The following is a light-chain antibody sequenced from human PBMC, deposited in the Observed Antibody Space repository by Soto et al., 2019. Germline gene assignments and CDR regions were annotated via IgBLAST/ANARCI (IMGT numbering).Light chain of an antibody. CDR2: DAS. V-gene: IGKV3-20*01. CDR1: QNVRTR. CDR3: QQYVSSPLT. Sequence: EIVMTQSPATLSVSLGEGATLSCRASQNVRTRLAWYQQKPGQAPRLLILDASTRATGVPDRFSGSGSGTDFTLTISRLEPEDFAVYFCQQYVSSPLTFGGGTKVDIK. J-gene: IGKJ4*01.